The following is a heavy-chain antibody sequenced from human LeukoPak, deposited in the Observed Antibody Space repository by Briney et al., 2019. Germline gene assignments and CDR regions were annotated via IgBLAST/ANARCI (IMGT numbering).Heavy chain of an antibody. CDR2: ISSSYI. CDR3: ARVYSYDSPMGYMDV. D-gene: IGHD5-18*01. Sequence: GGSLRLSCVASGITFSSYSMNWVHQAPGKGLEWVSSISSSYIYYADSVKGRFTISRDNAKNSLYLQMNSLRAEDTAVYYCARVYSYDSPMGYMDVWGKGTTVTVSS. J-gene: IGHJ6*03. V-gene: IGHV3-21*01. CDR1: GITFSSYS.